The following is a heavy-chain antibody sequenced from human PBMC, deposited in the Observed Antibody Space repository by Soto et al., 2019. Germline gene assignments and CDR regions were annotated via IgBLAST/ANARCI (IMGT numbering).Heavy chain of an antibody. CDR1: GFTFSSYA. CDR2: ISGSGGRT. V-gene: IGHV3-23*01. Sequence: GGSLSLSCAASGFTFSSYAMNWVRQAPGKGLEWVSGISGSGGRTYYADSVKGRFTISRDNSKNTLYLQMNSLRAEDTAVYFCAKDEGDYYSNYPDYWGQGSPVTVSS. D-gene: IGHD4-4*01. CDR3: AKDEGDYYSNYPDY. J-gene: IGHJ4*02.